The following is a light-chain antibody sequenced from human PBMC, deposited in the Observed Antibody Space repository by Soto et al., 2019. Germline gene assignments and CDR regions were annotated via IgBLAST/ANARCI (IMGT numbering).Light chain of an antibody. V-gene: IGKV3-15*01. CDR2: GAS. Sequence: EIVMTQSPATLSVSPGERATLSCRASQSVRSNLAWYQQKPGQAPRLLIYGASTRATGVPARFSGSGSGTEFTLTISSLQSEDSAIYYCQHYNNWPPWTFGQGTKVEIK. CDR3: QHYNNWPPWT. J-gene: IGKJ1*01. CDR1: QSVRSN.